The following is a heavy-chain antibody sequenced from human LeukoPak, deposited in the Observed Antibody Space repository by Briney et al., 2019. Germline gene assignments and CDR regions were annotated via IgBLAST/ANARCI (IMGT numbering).Heavy chain of an antibody. CDR3: ARADDFWSGTPSNDY. CDR1: GYTFTSYG. D-gene: IGHD3-3*01. V-gene: IGHV1-18*01. J-gene: IGHJ4*02. Sequence: ASVKVSCKASGYTFTSYGISWVRQAPGQGLEWMGWISAYNGNTNYAQKLQGRVTMTTDTSTSTAYMELRSLRSDDTAVYYCARADDFWSGTPSNDYWGQGTLVTVSS. CDR2: ISAYNGNT.